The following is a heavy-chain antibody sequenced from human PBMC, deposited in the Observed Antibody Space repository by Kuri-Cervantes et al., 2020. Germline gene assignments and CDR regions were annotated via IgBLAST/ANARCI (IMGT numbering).Heavy chain of an antibody. CDR1: GGTFSSYT. CDR2: ISAYNGNT. D-gene: IGHD3-10*01. Sequence: ASVKVSCKASGGTFSSYTISWVRQAPGQGLEWMGWISAYNGNTNYAQKLQGRVTTTTDTSTSTAYMELRSLRSDDTAVYYCARDRHGSPWDYWGQGTLVTVSS. V-gene: IGHV1-18*01. CDR3: ARDRHGSPWDY. J-gene: IGHJ4*02.